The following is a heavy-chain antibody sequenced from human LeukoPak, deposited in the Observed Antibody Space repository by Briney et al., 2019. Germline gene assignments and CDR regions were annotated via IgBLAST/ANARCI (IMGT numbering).Heavy chain of an antibody. CDR2: FDPEDGET. V-gene: IGHV1-24*01. D-gene: IGHD1-26*01. Sequence: ASVKVSCKASGYTFTSYGISWVRQAPGKGLEWMGGFDPEDGETIYAQKFQGRVTMTEDTSTDTAYMELSSLRSEDTAVYYCATDQAYYSGWFDPWGQGTLVTVSS. J-gene: IGHJ5*02. CDR3: ATDQAYYSGWFDP. CDR1: GYTFTSYG.